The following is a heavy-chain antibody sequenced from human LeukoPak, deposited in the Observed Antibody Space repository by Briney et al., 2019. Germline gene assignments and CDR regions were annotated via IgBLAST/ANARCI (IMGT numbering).Heavy chain of an antibody. CDR1: GYTFTGYS. CDR2: MNPNSGNT. Sequence: ASVKVSCKASGYTFTGYSMHWVRQATGQGLEWMGWMNPNSGNTGYAQKFQGRVTMTRNTSISTAYMELSSLRSEDTAVYYCARVYCSGGSCSAGPGAPYYYYDMDVWGQGTTVTVSS. D-gene: IGHD2-15*01. J-gene: IGHJ6*02. V-gene: IGHV1-8*02. CDR3: ARVYCSGGSCSAGPGAPYYYYDMDV.